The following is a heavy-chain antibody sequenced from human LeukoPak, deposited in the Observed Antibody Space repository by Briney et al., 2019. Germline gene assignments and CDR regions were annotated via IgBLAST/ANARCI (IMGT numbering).Heavy chain of an antibody. V-gene: IGHV4-30-2*01. Sequence: KPSETLSLTCTVSGGSISSYSWSWIRQPPGKGLEWIGYIYHSGSTYYNPSLKSRVTISVDRSKNQFSLKLSSVTAADTAVYYCARGVLAGWFDPWGQGTLVTVSS. J-gene: IGHJ5*02. CDR2: IYHSGST. D-gene: IGHD2-8*01. CDR3: ARGVLAGWFDP. CDR1: GGSISSYS.